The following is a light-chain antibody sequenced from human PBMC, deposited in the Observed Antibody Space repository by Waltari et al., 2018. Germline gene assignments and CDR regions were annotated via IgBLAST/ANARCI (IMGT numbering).Light chain of an antibody. CDR1: RSDVGSNNL. CDR3: CSYTNTHVV. CDR2: EAT. V-gene: IGLV2-14*02. J-gene: IGLJ2*01. Sequence: QSALTQPASVSGSPGQSITISCTGTRSDVGSNNLFSWYQQHPGQAPKLIIYEATKRTSGVSNRFSGSKSGNTASLTISGLQAEDEGDYYCCSYTNTHVVFGGGTKLTVL.